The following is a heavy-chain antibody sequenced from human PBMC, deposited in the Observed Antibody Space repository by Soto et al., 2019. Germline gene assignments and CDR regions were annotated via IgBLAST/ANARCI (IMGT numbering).Heavy chain of an antibody. D-gene: IGHD5-18*01. Sequence: QVQLVQSGAEVKKPGASVRVSCKASGYTFTSYGISWVRQAPGQGLEWMGWISAYNGNTKYAQKLQGRVTMTTGTFTSTADMGLARLRSYDTAGYYFARDPVLHVDTAQKFAYGGQGTRVTVSS. CDR1: GYTFTSYG. J-gene: IGHJ4*02. V-gene: IGHV1-18*01. CDR2: ISAYNGNT. CDR3: ARDPVLHVDTAQKFAY.